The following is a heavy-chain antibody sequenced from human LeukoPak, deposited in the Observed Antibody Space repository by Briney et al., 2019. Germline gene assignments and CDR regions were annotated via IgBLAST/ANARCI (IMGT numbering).Heavy chain of an antibody. CDR2: ISSSSSTI. Sequence: GGSLRLSCAASGFTFSSYGMHWVRQAPGKGLEWVSYISSSSSTIYYADSVKGRFTISRDNAKNSLYLQMNSLRAEDTAVYYCASRARKYTSSGDYWGQGTLVTVSS. J-gene: IGHJ4*02. CDR3: ASRARKYTSSGDY. D-gene: IGHD6-13*01. CDR1: GFTFSSYG. V-gene: IGHV3-48*01.